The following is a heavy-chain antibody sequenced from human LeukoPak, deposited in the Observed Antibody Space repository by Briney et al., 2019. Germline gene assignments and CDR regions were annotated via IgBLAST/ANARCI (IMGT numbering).Heavy chain of an antibody. D-gene: IGHD2-2*01. CDR3: ARGHLTFYCSSTSCPYFDY. CDR2: INHSGST. Sequence: SETLSLTCAVYGGSFSGYYWSWIRQPPGKGPEWIGEINHSGSTNYNPSLKSRVTISVDTSKNQFSLKLSSVTAADTAVYYCARGHLTFYCSSTSCPYFDYWGQGTLVTVSS. J-gene: IGHJ4*02. CDR1: GGSFSGYY. V-gene: IGHV4-34*01.